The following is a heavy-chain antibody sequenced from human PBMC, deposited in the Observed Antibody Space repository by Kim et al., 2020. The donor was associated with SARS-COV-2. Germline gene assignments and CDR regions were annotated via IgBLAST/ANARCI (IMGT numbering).Heavy chain of an antibody. CDR3: AKDTRVFVGYPYYYYGMDV. J-gene: IGHJ6*02. V-gene: IGHV3-23*03. Sequence: KDRFTISSDNSKNTLYLQMNSLRAEDTAVYYCAKDTRVFVGYPYYYYGMDVWGQGTTVTVSS. D-gene: IGHD2-15*01.